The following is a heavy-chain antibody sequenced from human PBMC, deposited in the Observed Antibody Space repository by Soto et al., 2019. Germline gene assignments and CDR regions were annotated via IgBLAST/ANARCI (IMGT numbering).Heavy chain of an antibody. D-gene: IGHD1-1*01. Sequence: GGSLRLSCAASGFTFNTYNMNWVRQAPGKGLEWVSYITASSSTIYCADSVKGRFTISRDTAKNSLYLQMNSLRDEATALYYCAREQFARWKSGMDVWGQGTTVTVSS. V-gene: IGHV3-48*02. CDR3: AREQFARWKSGMDV. CDR2: ITASSSTI. J-gene: IGHJ6*02. CDR1: GFTFNTYN.